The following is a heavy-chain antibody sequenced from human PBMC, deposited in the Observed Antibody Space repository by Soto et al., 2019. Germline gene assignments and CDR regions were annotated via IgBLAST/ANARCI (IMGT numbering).Heavy chain of an antibody. CDR1: GFTFSSYA. CDR3: AKDFHLPRSPIVGATGY. V-gene: IGHV3-23*01. CDR2: ISGSGGST. D-gene: IGHD1-26*01. J-gene: IGHJ4*02. Sequence: GGSLRLSCAASGFTFSSYAMSWVRQAPGKGLEWVSAISGSGGSTYYADSVKGRFTISRDNSKNTLYLQMNSLRAEDTAVYYCAKDFHLPRSPIVGATGYWGQGTLVTVSS.